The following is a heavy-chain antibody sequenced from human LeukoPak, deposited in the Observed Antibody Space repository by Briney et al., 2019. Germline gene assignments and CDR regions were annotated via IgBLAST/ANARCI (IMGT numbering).Heavy chain of an antibody. D-gene: IGHD3-9*01. CDR1: GGSFSGYY. CDR2: INHSGST. CDR3: ARGPYDILTGYYLRRLYYFDY. J-gene: IGHJ4*02. Sequence: SETLSLTCAVYGGSFSGYYWSWIRQPPGKGLEWIGEINHSGSTNYNPSLKSRVTISVDTSKNQFSLKLSSVTAADTAVYYCARGPYDILTGYYLRRLYYFDYWGQGTLVTVSS. V-gene: IGHV4-34*01.